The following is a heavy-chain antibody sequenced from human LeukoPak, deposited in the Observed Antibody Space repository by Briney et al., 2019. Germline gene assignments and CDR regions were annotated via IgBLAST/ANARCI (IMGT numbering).Heavy chain of an antibody. Sequence: GASVKVSCKASGGTFSSYAISWERQAPGQGLEWMGGIIPIFGTANYAQKFQGRVTITTDESTSTAYMELSSLRSEDTAVYYCARAQGSPYYDFWSGYSFDYWGQGTLVTVSS. D-gene: IGHD3-3*01. CDR1: GGTFSSYA. J-gene: IGHJ4*02. CDR3: ARAQGSPYYDFWSGYSFDY. CDR2: IIPIFGTA. V-gene: IGHV1-69*05.